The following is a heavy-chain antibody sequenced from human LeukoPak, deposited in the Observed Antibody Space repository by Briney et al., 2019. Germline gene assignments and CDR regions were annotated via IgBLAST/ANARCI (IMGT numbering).Heavy chain of an antibody. CDR1: GYTFTGYY. D-gene: IGHD5-12*01. Sequence: GASVKVSCKASGYTFTGYYMHWVRQAPGQGLEWMGRIIPILGIANYAQKFQGRVTITADKSTSTAYMELSSPRSEDTAVYYCARTGYSGYDYSDYWGQGTLVTVSS. V-gene: IGHV1-69*02. CDR2: IIPILGIA. CDR3: ARTGYSGYDYSDY. J-gene: IGHJ4*02.